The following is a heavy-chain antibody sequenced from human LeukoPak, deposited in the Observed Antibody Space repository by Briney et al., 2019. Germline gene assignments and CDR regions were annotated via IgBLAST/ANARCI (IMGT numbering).Heavy chain of an antibody. V-gene: IGHV6-1*01. CDR2: TYYRSKWYT. CDR3: ARGPKTGWFDH. D-gene: IGHD3-9*01. CDR1: GDSISSTSTA. J-gene: IGHJ5*02. Sequence: SQTLSLTCAISGDSISSTSTAWHWIRQSPSRGLEWLGRTYYRSKWYTDYAESVKSRLVINPDTSKNEFSLQMTSVTSSGTAIYFCARGPKTGWFDHWGQGTLVTVSS.